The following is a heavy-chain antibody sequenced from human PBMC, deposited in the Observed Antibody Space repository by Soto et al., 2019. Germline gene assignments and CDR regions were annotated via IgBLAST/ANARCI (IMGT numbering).Heavy chain of an antibody. CDR2: FDPEDGET. D-gene: IGHD2-2*02. Sequence: ASVKVSFKVSGYTLTELSMHWVRQAPGKGLEWMGGFDPEDGETIYAQKFQGRVTMTEDTSTDTAYMELSSLRSEDTAVYYCATARVPAAIIIPDAFDIWGQGTMVTVSS. V-gene: IGHV1-24*01. CDR1: GYTLTELS. J-gene: IGHJ3*02. CDR3: ATARVPAAIIIPDAFDI.